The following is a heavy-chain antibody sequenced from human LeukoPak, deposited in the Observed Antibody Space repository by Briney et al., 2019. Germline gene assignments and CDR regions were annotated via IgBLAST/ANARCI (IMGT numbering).Heavy chain of an antibody. V-gene: IGHV3-53*01. J-gene: IGHJ4*02. Sequence: GGSLRLSCAASGFVVSSNYMSWVRQAPGMGLEWVSGIYSGGSTYYADSVRGRFTISRDNSKNTLYLQMNSLRAEDTAVYYCARDLLTGYYPTPGVYWGQGTLVTVSS. CDR2: IYSGGST. CDR1: GFVVSSNY. D-gene: IGHD3-9*01. CDR3: ARDLLTGYYPTPGVY.